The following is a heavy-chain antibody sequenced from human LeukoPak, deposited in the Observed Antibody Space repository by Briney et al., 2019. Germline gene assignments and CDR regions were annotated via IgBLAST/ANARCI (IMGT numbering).Heavy chain of an antibody. D-gene: IGHD7-27*01. CDR2: ISGSGSDT. Sequence: HPGGSLRLSCADSGFNLSPYGMSWIRQAPGKGLEWVAGISGSGSDTYYADSVKGRFTISRDNFKNTVDLQMNSLRADDTAVYYCAKLGTYFYFDFWGRGTLVTVSS. CDR3: AKLGTYFYFDF. V-gene: IGHV3-23*01. J-gene: IGHJ2*01. CDR1: GFNLSPYG.